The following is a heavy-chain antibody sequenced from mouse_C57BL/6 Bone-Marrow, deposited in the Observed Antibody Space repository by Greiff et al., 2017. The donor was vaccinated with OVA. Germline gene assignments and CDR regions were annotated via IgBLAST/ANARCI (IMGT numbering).Heavy chain of an antibody. CDR2: IRNKANGYTT. J-gene: IGHJ2*01. Sequence: EVKLMESGGGLVQPGGSLSLSCAASGFTFTDYYMSWVRQPPGKALEWLGFIRNKANGYTTGYSASVKGRFTISRDNSQSILYLQMNALRAEDSATYYCARLLVYFDYWGQGTTLTVSS. V-gene: IGHV7-3*01. CDR1: GFTFTDYY. D-gene: IGHD1-1*01. CDR3: ARLLVYFDY.